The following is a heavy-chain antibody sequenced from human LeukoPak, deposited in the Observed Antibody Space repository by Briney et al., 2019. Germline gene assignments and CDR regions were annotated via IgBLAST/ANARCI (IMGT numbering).Heavy chain of an antibody. CDR1: GYSISSGYQ. J-gene: IGHJ4*02. D-gene: IGHD2-2*01. CDR3: ARDPRWLTPDCTSTSCYENYFDH. V-gene: IGHV4-38-2*02. CDR2: IYRSGSA. Sequence: SETLSLTCGVSGYSISSGYQWAGSRQPPGKGLEWIGSIYRSGSAHYNPSLKRRVTISVDTSKNQFSLKLSSVTAADTAVYYCARDPRWLTPDCTSTSCYENYFDHWGQGTLVTVSS.